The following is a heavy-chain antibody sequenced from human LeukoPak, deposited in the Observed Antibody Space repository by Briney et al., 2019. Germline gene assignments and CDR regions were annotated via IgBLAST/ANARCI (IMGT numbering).Heavy chain of an antibody. Sequence: ASVKVSCKASGGTFSSYAISWARQARGQGLEWMGGIIPIFGTANYAQKFQGRVTITTDESTSTAYMELSSLRSEDTAVYYCAIHIGENFDYWGQGTLVTVSS. CDR1: GGTFSSYA. J-gene: IGHJ4*02. CDR3: AIHIGENFDY. CDR2: IIPIFGTA. D-gene: IGHD3-10*01. V-gene: IGHV1-69*05.